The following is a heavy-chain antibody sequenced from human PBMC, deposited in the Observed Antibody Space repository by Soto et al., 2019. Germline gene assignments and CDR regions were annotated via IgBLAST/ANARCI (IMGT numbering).Heavy chain of an antibody. Sequence: SVKVSCKASGGTFSSYRINWVRQAPGQGLEWVGGIVPIYRTADYAQKFQGRVTITADESARTAYLEVRSLKSKDTAVYYCARDSGAKLSSSWGQGTLVTVSS. CDR2: IVPIYRTA. V-gene: IGHV1-69*13. J-gene: IGHJ4*02. D-gene: IGHD6-13*01. CDR3: ARDSGAKLSSS. CDR1: GGTFSSYR.